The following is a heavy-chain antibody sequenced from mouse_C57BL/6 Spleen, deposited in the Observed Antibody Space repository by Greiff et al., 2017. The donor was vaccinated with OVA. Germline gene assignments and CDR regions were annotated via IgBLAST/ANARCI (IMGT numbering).Heavy chain of an antibody. J-gene: IGHJ2*01. Sequence: DVQLVESGEGLVKPGGSLKLSCAASGFTFSSYAMSWVRQTPEKRLEWVAYISSGGDYIYYADTVKGRFTISRDNARNTLYLQMSSLKSEDTAMYYCTRGLYGSSYDDYWGQGTTLTVSS. CDR3: TRGLYGSSYDDY. CDR1: GFTFSSYA. D-gene: IGHD1-1*01. V-gene: IGHV5-9-1*02. CDR2: ISSGGDYI.